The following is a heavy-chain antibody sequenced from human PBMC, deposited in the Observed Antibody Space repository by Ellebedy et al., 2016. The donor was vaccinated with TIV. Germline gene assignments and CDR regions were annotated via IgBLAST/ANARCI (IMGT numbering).Heavy chain of an antibody. V-gene: IGHV1-8*01. J-gene: IGHJ6*02. CDR1: GYIFISYN. Sequence: ASVKVSXKASGYIFISYNLNWVRQATGQGLEWMGWMNPNSGKTGYAQKFQGRVTMTRDTSTNTAYMELSSLRSEDTAGYYCARWDSGFLSGVYYNYGMDVWGQGTTVTVSS. D-gene: IGHD5-12*01. CDR3: ARWDSGFLSGVYYNYGMDV. CDR2: MNPNSGKT.